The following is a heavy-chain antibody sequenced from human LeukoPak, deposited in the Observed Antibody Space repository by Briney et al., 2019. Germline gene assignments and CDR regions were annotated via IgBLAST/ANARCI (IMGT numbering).Heavy chain of an antibody. CDR1: GFTFSSNY. CDR2: IYSGGGT. CDR3: FYGDYVDY. V-gene: IGHV3-66*01. Sequence: GGSLRLSCAASGFTFSSNYMSWVRQAPGKGLEWVSVIYSGGGTYYADSVNRRFTNSKDNSKNTLYLQMNSLRAEDTAVYYCFYGDYVDYWGQGTLVTVSS. J-gene: IGHJ4*02. D-gene: IGHD4-17*01.